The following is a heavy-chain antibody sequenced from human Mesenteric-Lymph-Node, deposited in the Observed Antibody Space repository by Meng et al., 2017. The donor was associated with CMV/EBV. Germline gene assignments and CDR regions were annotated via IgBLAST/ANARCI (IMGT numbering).Heavy chain of an antibody. J-gene: IGHJ6*02. Sequence: SEILSLTCTVSGGSISSSSYYWGWIRQPPGKGLEWIGSIYYSGSTYYKPSLKSRVTISLDTSKNQFSLKLSSVTAADTAVYFCARDLLYASGISLPDYYGMDVWGQGTTVTVSS. CDR3: ARDLLYASGISLPDYYGMDV. CDR2: IYYSGST. V-gene: IGHV4-39*07. D-gene: IGHD3-10*01. CDR1: GGSISSSSYY.